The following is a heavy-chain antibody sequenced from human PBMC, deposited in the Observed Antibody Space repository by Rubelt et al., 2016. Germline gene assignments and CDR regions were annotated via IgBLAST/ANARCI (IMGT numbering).Heavy chain of an antibody. D-gene: IGHD6-13*01. V-gene: IGHV4-30-4*07. CDR2: IYYTGST. CDR1: GGSISSGTYS. CDR3: ARGGKQQLGPYYYVMDV. Sequence: QVQLQESGPGLVKPSQTLSLTCAVSGGSISSGTYSWSWIRQPPGKGLEWIGSIYYTGSTSFNPSPKSRVTISIDTSKDQFALRLSSVTAAGTAVYYCARGGKQQLGPYYYVMDVWGQGTTVTVSS. J-gene: IGHJ6*02.